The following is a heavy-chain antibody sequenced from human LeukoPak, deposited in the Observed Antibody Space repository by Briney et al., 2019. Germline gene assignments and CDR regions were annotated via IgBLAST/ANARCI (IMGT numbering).Heavy chain of an antibody. CDR3: ARVRYSSSWYYFDY. Sequence: PSETLSLTCTVSGGSISSYYWSWIRQPPGKGLEWIGYFSYSGSTNYNPSLKSRVTISVDTSKNRCSLKLSSVTAADTAVYYCARVRYSSSWYYFDYWGQGTLVTVSS. J-gene: IGHJ4*02. CDR1: GGSISSYY. V-gene: IGHV4-59*01. D-gene: IGHD6-13*01. CDR2: FSYSGST.